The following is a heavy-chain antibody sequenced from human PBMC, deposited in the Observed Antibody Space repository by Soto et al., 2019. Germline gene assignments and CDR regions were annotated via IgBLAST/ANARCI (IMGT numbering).Heavy chain of an antibody. D-gene: IGHD3-16*02. CDR2: IIPIFGTA. CDR3: ARLLLWGSYLRKYYYGMDV. Sequence: ASVKVSCKASGGTFSSYAISWVRQAPGQGLEWMGGIIPIFGTANYAQKFQGRVTITADESTSTAYMKLSSLRSEDTAVYYCARLLLWGSYLRKYYYGMDVWGQGTTVTVSS. J-gene: IGHJ6*02. CDR1: GGTFSSYA. V-gene: IGHV1-69*13.